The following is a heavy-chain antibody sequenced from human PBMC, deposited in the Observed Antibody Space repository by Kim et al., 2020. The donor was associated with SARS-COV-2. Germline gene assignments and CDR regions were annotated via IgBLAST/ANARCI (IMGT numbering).Heavy chain of an antibody. J-gene: IGHJ5*02. D-gene: IGHD3-22*01. Sequence: AYSVKGRFTISRDNSKNTLYLQMNSLRAEDTAVYYCARQYYYDSSGWFDPWGQGTLVTVSS. V-gene: IGHV3-33*01. CDR3: ARQYYYDSSGWFDP.